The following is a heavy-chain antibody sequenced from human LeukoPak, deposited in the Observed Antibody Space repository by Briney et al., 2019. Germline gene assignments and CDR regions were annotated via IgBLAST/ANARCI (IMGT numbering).Heavy chain of an antibody. J-gene: IGHJ3*02. CDR3: AKDRGYNWNDGGAFDI. Sequence: PGGSLRLSCAASGFTFSSYAMRWVRQAPGKGLEWVSDISGSGGTTYYADSVKGRFTISRDNPKNTLYLQMNSLRAEDTAVYYCAKDRGYNWNDGGAFDIWGQGTMVTVSS. V-gene: IGHV3-23*01. D-gene: IGHD1-20*01. CDR1: GFTFSSYA. CDR2: ISGSGGTT.